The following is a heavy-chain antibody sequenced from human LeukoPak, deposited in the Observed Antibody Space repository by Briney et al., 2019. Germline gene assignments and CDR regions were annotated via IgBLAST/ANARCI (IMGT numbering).Heavy chain of an antibody. CDR1: GGTFSGYY. J-gene: IGHJ6*03. Sequence: PSETLSLTCAVYGGTFSGYYWSWIRQPPGQGLEWIGEINHSGSTNYNPSLKSRVTISVDTSKNQFSLKLSSVTAAETAVYYCARIDSSWYYYYMDVWGKGTTVTVSS. CDR3: ARIDSSWYYYYMDV. V-gene: IGHV4-34*01. D-gene: IGHD6-13*01. CDR2: INHSGST.